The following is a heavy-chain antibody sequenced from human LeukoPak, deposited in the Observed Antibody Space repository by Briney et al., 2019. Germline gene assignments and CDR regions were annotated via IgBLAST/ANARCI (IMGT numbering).Heavy chain of an antibody. V-gene: IGHV4-30-4*08. Sequence: SQTLSLTCTVSGGSISSGDYYWSWIRQPPGKGLEWIGEINHSGSTNYNPSLKSRVTVSVDTSKNQFSLKLSSVTAADTAVYYCVLRQSYFAPIDYWGQGTLVTVSS. J-gene: IGHJ4*02. D-gene: IGHD2/OR15-2a*01. CDR3: VLRQSYFAPIDY. CDR2: INHSGST. CDR1: GGSISSGDYY.